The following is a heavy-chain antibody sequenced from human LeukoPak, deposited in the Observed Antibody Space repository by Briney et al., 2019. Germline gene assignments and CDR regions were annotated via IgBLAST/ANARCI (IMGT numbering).Heavy chain of an antibody. Sequence: PSETLSLTCTVSGGSISSSSYYWGWIRQPPGKGLEWIGSIYYSGSTYYNPSLKSRVTISVDTSKNQFSLKLSSVTAADTAVYYCVRDVIKFLALDVWGKGTTVTVSS. CDR2: IYYSGST. J-gene: IGHJ6*04. CDR1: GGSISSSSYY. CDR3: VRDVIKFLALDV. V-gene: IGHV4-39*02. D-gene: IGHD3-3*01.